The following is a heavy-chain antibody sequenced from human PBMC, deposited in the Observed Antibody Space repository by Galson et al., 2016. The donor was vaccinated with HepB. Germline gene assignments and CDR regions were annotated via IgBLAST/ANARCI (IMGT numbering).Heavy chain of an antibody. Sequence: SLRLSCAASGFTFSSYGMHWVRQAPGKGLEWVAVISYDGSNKYYADSVKGRFTISRDNSKNTLYLQMNSLRAEDKAVYYCAKDQYSSSSLSYYYGIDVWGKGTTVTVSS. CDR3: AKDQYSSSSLSYYYGIDV. V-gene: IGHV3-30*18. J-gene: IGHJ6*04. CDR1: GFTFSSYG. CDR2: ISYDGSNK. D-gene: IGHD6-6*01.